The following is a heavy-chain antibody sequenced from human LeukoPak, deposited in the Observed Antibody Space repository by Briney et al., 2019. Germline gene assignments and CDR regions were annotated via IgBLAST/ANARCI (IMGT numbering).Heavy chain of an antibody. CDR2: INHSGST. CDR1: GGSFSGYY. J-gene: IGHJ4*02. D-gene: IGHD3-22*01. CDR3: ARGSRNYYDSSGYYSVFGTSFDY. Sequence: SETLSLTCAVYGGSFSGYYWSWIRQPPGKGLEWIGEINHSGSTNYNPSLKSRVTISVDTSKNQFSLKLSSVTAADTAVYYCARGSRNYYDSSGYYSVFGTSFDYWGQGTLITVSS. V-gene: IGHV4-34*01.